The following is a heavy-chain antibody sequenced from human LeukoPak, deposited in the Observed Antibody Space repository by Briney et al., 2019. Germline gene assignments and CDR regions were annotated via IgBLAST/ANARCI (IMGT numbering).Heavy chain of an antibody. Sequence: GGSLRLSCVASGFTFSTYAMSWVHQAPGQGLEWVSVSGSGVTTYYADSVKGRFSISRANSKNTLWLQMSSLRAEDTAVYFCTKSPFSGSYRFEDWGQGTLVTVSS. J-gene: IGHJ4*02. V-gene: IGHV3-23*01. D-gene: IGHD1-26*01. CDR2: SGSGVTT. CDR3: TKSPFSGSYRFED. CDR1: GFTFSTYA.